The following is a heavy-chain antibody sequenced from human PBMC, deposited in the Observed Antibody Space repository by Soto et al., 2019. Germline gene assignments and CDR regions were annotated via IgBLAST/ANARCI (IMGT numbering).Heavy chain of an antibody. Sequence: GGSLRLSCAASGFTFSSYGMHWVRQAPGKGLEWVAVISYDGSNKYYADSVKGRFTISRDNSKNTPYLQMNSLRAEDTAVYYCAKDVVDLGYYYYGMDVWGQGTTVTVSS. J-gene: IGHJ6*02. CDR2: ISYDGSNK. CDR1: GFTFSSYG. CDR3: AKDVVDLGYYYYGMDV. V-gene: IGHV3-30*18. D-gene: IGHD5-12*01.